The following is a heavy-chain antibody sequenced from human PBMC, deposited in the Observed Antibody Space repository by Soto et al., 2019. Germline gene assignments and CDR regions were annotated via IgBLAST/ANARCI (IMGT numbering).Heavy chain of an antibody. CDR3: AGGGMTTVPY. CDR1: SSSVSSYY. V-gene: IGHV4-59*02. CDR2: IYYSGYT. Sequence: PSETLSLTCTVSSSSVSSYYWNWIRRSPGKGLEWIGYIYYSGYTNYNPSLKSRITISVDTSKNQFSLKLSSVTPADTAVYYCAGGGMTTVPYWGQGTLVTVSS. J-gene: IGHJ4*02. D-gene: IGHD4-17*01.